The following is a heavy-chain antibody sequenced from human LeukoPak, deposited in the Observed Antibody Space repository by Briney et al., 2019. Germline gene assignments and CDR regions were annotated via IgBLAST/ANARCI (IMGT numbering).Heavy chain of an antibody. J-gene: IGHJ4*02. V-gene: IGHV4-59*01. Sequence: SETPSLTCTVSGGSISSYYWSWIRQPPGKGLQWIGYIYYSGSTNYNPSLKSRVTISVHTSKNQFSLKLNSVTAADTAVYYCARHNRYYYGSGSYLGYYFDYWGQGTLVTVSS. CDR3: ARHNRYYYGSGSYLGYYFDY. CDR2: IYYSGST. D-gene: IGHD3-10*01. CDR1: GGSISSYY.